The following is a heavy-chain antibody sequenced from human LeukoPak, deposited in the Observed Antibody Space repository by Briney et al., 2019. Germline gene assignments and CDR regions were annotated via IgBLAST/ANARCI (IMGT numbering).Heavy chain of an antibody. J-gene: IGHJ3*02. V-gene: IGHV3-48*01. Sequence: PGGSLRLSCAASGFTFSSYSMNWVRQAPGKGLEWVSYISSSSSTIYYADSVKGRFTISRDNAKNSLYLQMNSLRAEDTAVYYCARDSIGSGSYYRDAFDIWGQGTMVTVSS. D-gene: IGHD3-10*01. CDR1: GFTFSSYS. CDR3: ARDSIGSGSYYRDAFDI. CDR2: ISSSSSTI.